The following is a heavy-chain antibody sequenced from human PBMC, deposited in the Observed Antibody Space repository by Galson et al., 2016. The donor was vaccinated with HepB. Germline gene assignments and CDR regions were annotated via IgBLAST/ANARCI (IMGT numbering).Heavy chain of an antibody. J-gene: IGHJ4*02. Sequence: AISGDSVSSNSVTWSWIRQSPSRGLEWLGRTYYRSKWYNDYAVSVKSRITINPDTSKNQFSLHLNSVTPEDTAVYYCTRSGGPLGTYMVVEHVDYWGQGTLVTVPS. V-gene: IGHV6-1*01. D-gene: IGHD5-18*01. CDR2: TYYRSKWYN. CDR1: GDSVSSNSVT. CDR3: TRSGGPLGTYMVVEHVDY.